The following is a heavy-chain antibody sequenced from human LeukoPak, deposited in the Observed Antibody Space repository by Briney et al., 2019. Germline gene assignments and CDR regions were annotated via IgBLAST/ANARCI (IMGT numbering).Heavy chain of an antibody. Sequence: GGSLRLSCAASGFTFSSYEMNWVRQAPGKGLEWVSYISSSGGTIYYADSVKGRFTISRDNAKNTLYLQMNSLRAEDTAVYYCARDLWSPGYWGQGTLVTVSS. CDR1: GFTFSSYE. V-gene: IGHV3-48*03. J-gene: IGHJ4*02. D-gene: IGHD3-10*01. CDR3: ARDLWSPGY. CDR2: ISSSGGTI.